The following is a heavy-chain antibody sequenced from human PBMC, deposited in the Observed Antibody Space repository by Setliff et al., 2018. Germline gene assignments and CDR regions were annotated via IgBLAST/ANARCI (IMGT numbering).Heavy chain of an antibody. V-gene: IGHV3-9*01. CDR3: ARVTKPAAISYYYYMDV. J-gene: IGHJ6*03. CDR1: GFTFDDYA. CDR2: ISWNSGIV. Sequence: GGSLRLSCAASGFTFDDYAMHWVRQAPGKGLEWVSGISWNSGIVAYADSVKGRFTISRDNAKNSLYLQMNSLRAEDTAVYYCARVTKPAAISYYYYMDVWGKGTTVTVSS. D-gene: IGHD2-2*01.